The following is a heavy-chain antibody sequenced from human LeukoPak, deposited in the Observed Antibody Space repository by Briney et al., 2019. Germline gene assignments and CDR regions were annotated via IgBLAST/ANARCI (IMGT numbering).Heavy chain of an antibody. CDR3: ASGGAYFDL. J-gene: IGHJ4*01. D-gene: IGHD4-17*01. Sequence: VGSLKLSCVGSGFTVSSDGMEWSCQAPGKGLEWVSSISSSSNYIYHADSVKGRFTISRDNAKNSLYLQMNSLRAEDTAVYYSASGGAYFDLWGQGTLVTVSS. V-gene: IGHV3-21*01. CDR2: ISSSSNYI. CDR1: GFTVSSDG.